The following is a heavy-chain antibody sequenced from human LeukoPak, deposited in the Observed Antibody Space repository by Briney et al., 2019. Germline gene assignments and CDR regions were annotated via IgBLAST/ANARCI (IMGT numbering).Heavy chain of an antibody. J-gene: IGHJ4*02. CDR1: GGSVSDGYYY. Sequence: SETLSLTCTVSGGSVSDGYYYWNWIRQPPGKGLEWIGYIFHSGSINNNPSLKSRVTISVDTSKNQFSLKLSSVTAADTAVYYCASGIMTLGYWGQGTLVTVSS. CDR2: IFHSGSI. CDR3: ASGIMTLGY. V-gene: IGHV4-61*01. D-gene: IGHD4/OR15-4a*01.